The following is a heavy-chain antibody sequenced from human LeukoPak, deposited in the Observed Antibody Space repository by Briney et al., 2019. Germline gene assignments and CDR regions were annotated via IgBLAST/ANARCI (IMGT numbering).Heavy chain of an antibody. CDR3: ARDSLAHGAYYYYYMDV. CDR1: GYTFNSYP. Sequence: ASVKVSCKASGYTFNSYPLTWVRQAPGVGFEWVGWITADNFNTNYAQKFQGRVTLTKETSTNTAYMEMRSLMSDDTAVYYCARDSLAHGAYYYYYMDVWGKGTTVTVSS. CDR2: ITADNFNT. V-gene: IGHV1-18*01. J-gene: IGHJ6*03.